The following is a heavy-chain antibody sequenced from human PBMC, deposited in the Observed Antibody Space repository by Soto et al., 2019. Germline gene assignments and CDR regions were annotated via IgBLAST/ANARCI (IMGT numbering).Heavy chain of an antibody. V-gene: IGHV3-23*01. D-gene: IGHD6-6*01. J-gene: IGHJ4*02. Sequence: EVQLLESGGGLVQPGGSLRLSCAASGFTFSSYAMSWVRQAPGKGLEWVSAISGSGGSTYYADSVNGRFTISRDNSKNTLYLQMNRLRAEDTAVSYCAKSGRAARRDSDYWGQGTLVTVSS. CDR1: GFTFSSYA. CDR3: AKSGRAARRDSDY. CDR2: ISGSGGST.